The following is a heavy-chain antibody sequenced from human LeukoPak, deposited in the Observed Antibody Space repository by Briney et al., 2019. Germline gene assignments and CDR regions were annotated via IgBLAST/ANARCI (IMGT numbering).Heavy chain of an antibody. J-gene: IGHJ6*03. Sequence: GWSLRLSCAASLFSFSSYAMSWVGQAPGKGLEWVSAISVIGCSTYYADPVKGRFTISRDNSKNTLFLQIYSLSAEDKALYYAAKDLVRYRSGWQTNYYYYYMDVWGKGTTVTVSS. V-gene: IGHV3-23*01. CDR3: AKDLVRYRSGWQTNYYYYYMDV. CDR2: ISVIGCST. CDR1: LFSFSSYA. D-gene: IGHD6-19*01.